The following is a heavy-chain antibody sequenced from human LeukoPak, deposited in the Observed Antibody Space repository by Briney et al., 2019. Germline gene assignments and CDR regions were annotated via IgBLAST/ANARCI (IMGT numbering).Heavy chain of an antibody. J-gene: IGHJ5*02. CDR3: AKDGLSYDSGP. CDR1: GFTFSSYA. D-gene: IGHD3-22*01. V-gene: IGHV3-30*04. CDR2: ISYDGSNK. Sequence: GRSLRLSCAASGFTFSSYAMDWVRQAPGKGLEWVAVISYDGSNKYYADSVKGRFTISRDNSKNTLYLQMNSLRAEDTAVYYCAKDGLSYDSGPWGQGTLVTVSS.